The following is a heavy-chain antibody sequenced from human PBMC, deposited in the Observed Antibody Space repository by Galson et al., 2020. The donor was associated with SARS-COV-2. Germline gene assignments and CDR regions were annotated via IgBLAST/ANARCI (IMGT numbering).Heavy chain of an antibody. V-gene: IGHV3-30-3*01. J-gene: IGHJ1*01. CDR1: GFTFSTYA. D-gene: IGHD2-2*01. CDR3: AATEIVVLPPPH. CDR2: ISYDGSNK. Sequence: TGGSLRLSCAASGFTFSTYAMYWVRQAPGKGLEWVALISYDGSNKYYADSVKGRFTISRDSPKNTLYLQMNSLRAEDTAVYYCAATEIVVLPPPHWGQGTLVTVSS.